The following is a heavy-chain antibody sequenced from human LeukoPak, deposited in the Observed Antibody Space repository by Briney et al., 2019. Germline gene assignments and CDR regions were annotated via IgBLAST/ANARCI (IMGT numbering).Heavy chain of an antibody. Sequence: GGSLRLSCAASGFTFSSYAMSWVRQAPGKGLEWVSAISGSGGSTYYADSVKGRFTISRGNSKNTLYLQMNSLRAEDTAVYYCAKDSPRWELLWPVDYWGQGTLVTVSS. J-gene: IGHJ4*02. CDR3: AKDSPRWELLWPVDY. CDR1: GFTFSSYA. D-gene: IGHD1-26*01. CDR2: ISGSGGST. V-gene: IGHV3-23*01.